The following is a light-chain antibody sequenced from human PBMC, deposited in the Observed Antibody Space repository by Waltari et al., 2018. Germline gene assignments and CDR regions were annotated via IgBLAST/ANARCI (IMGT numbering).Light chain of an antibody. Sequence: YDLAQPFSVSVSPGQTATITCSGDVLAEKSVRWFQQRPGQAPTLILYKDTERPSGIPERFSGSSSGSTVTLTIRGALLEDEGDYHCHAAADNNWFFGGGTKLTVL. J-gene: IGLJ2*01. CDR1: VLAEKS. CDR2: KDT. V-gene: IGLV3-27*01. CDR3: HAAADNNWF.